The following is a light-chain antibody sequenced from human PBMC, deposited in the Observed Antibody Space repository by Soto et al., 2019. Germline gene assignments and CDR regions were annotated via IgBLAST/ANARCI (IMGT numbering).Light chain of an antibody. CDR1: QSVSSN. J-gene: IGKJ1*01. V-gene: IGKV3-15*01. CDR3: QQYNNGPGT. Sequence: EIVMTQSPATLSVSPGERATLSCRASQSVSSNLAWYQQKPGQAPKLLIYGASTTATGIPARFSGSGAGTEFTLTISSRQPEDFAVNYYQQYNNGPGTFGQGTKVEIK. CDR2: GAS.